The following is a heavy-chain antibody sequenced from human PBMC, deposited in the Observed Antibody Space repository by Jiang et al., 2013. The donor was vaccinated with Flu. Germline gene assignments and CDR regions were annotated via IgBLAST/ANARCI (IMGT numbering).Heavy chain of an antibody. CDR3: AKGFSSSSGWFDL. J-gene: IGHJ5*02. Sequence: SGAEVKKPGASVRLSCKASGYTFIAHYVHWVRQAPGQGLEWMGWSNPNTGGSHSAQRFQGRVTMTTDTSTTTAYMDVNSLTSDDTAIYYCAKGFSSSSGWFDLWGQGTLVTVSS. V-gene: IGHV1-2*02. D-gene: IGHD2-2*01. CDR2: SNPNTGGS. CDR1: GYTFIAHY.